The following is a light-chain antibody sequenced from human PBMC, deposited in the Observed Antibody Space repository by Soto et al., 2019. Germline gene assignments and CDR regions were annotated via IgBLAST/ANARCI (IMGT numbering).Light chain of an antibody. Sequence: DIVMTQSPAPLSVSTGERATLSCTASQSFSSNLAWYQQKPGQAPRLLIYGASTRATGIPARFSGSGSGTECTLTISSLQSEDVAVYYCQQYNNWSIAFGQGTRLEIK. CDR1: QSFSSN. CDR2: GAS. CDR3: QQYNNWSIA. V-gene: IGKV3-15*01. J-gene: IGKJ5*01.